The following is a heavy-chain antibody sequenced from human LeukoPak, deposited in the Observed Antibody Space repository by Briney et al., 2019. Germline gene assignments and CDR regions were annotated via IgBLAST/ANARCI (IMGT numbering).Heavy chain of an antibody. CDR2: ITPILGIA. CDR1: GGTFSSYT. Sequence: SVKVSCKASGGTFSSYTISWVRQAPGQGLEWMGRITPILGIANYAQKFQGRVTITADKSTSTAYMELSSLRSEDTAVYYCARASIAARTGFDYWGQGTLVTVSS. CDR3: ARASIAARTGFDY. J-gene: IGHJ4*02. D-gene: IGHD6-6*01. V-gene: IGHV1-69*02.